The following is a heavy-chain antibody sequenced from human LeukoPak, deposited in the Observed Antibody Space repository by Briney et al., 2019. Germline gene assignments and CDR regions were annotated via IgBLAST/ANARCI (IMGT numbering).Heavy chain of an antibody. CDR3: ARDKFPLKSIAARRSYYYGMDV. CDR2: ISSNGGST. J-gene: IGHJ6*02. V-gene: IGHV3-64*01. Sequence: GGSLRLSCAASGFTFSSYALSWVRQAPGKGLEYVSAISSNGGSTYYANSVKGRFTISRDNSKNTLYLQMGSLRAEDMAVYYCARDKFPLKSIAARRSYYYGMDVWGQGTTVTVSS. CDR1: GFTFSSYA. D-gene: IGHD6-6*01.